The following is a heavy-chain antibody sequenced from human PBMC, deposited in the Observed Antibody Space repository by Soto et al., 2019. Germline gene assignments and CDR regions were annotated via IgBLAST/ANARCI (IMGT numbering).Heavy chain of an antibody. CDR1: GGSFSGYY. J-gene: IGHJ6*02. D-gene: IGHD3-10*01. V-gene: IGHV4-34*01. Sequence: SETLSLTCAVYGGSFSGYYWSWIRQPPGKGLEWIGEINHSGSTNYNPSLKSRVTISVDTSKNQFSLKLSSVTAADTAVYYCARGRVTGSYPHYYYYYVMDVWGQGTTVTVSS. CDR3: ARGRVTGSYPHYYYYYVMDV. CDR2: INHSGST.